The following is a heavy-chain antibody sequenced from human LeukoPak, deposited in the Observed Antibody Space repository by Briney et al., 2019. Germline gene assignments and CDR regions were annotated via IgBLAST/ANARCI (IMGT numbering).Heavy chain of an antibody. J-gene: IGHJ4*02. D-gene: IGHD4-17*01. CDR2: FKPKTDGGTT. Sequence: GGSLRLSCAASGFSLSKVWMSWFRQAPGKGLKWVGRFKPKTDGGTTEYAAPVRGRFTISRDDSEDTLYLQMNSLKTEDTAVYYCTTVDYGDLTPAASSDYWGQGTLVTVSS. CDR1: GFSLSKVW. CDR3: TTVDYGDLTPAASSDY. V-gene: IGHV3-15*01.